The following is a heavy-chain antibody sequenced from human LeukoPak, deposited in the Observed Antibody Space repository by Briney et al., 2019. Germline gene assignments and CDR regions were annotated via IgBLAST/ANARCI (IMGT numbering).Heavy chain of an antibody. CDR3: AKETQDYSSDY. V-gene: IGHV3-23*01. CDR1: GFTFSSYD. J-gene: IGHJ4*02. D-gene: IGHD4-11*01. Sequence: PGGSLRLSCAASGFTFSSYDMSWVRQAPGKGLEWVSSVSGNSANTYYADSVKGRFTISRDNSKDTLYLQMKSLRAEDTAVYYCAKETQDYSSDYWGQGILVTVSS. CDR2: VSGNSANT.